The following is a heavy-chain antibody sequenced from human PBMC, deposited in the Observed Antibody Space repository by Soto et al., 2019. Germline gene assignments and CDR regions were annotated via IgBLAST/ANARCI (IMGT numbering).Heavy chain of an antibody. CDR3: EKPAVIAARAGAFDI. CDR1: GFTFSSYG. D-gene: IGHD6-6*01. J-gene: IGHJ3*02. CDR2: ISYDGSNK. Sequence: GSLRLSCAASGFTFSSYGMHWVRQAPGKGLEWVAVISYDGSNKYYADSVKGRFTISRDNSKNTLYLQMNSLRAEDTAVYYCEKPAVIAARAGAFDIWGQGTMVTVSS. V-gene: IGHV3-30*18.